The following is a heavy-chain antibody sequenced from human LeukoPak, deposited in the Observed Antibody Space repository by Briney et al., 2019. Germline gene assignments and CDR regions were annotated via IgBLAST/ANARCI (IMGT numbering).Heavy chain of an antibody. CDR3: ARDEGTLRSHF. V-gene: IGHV1-69*04. D-gene: IGHD1-7*01. Sequence: ASVKDSCKTSGGTFSSYGVVWVRPAPGQGLEWLGRIIPVFNIANYARKFQGRVSITADKSTTPPYMELTSLTSEDTAVYFCARDEGTLRSHFWGQGTLVTVSS. CDR2: IIPVFNIA. J-gene: IGHJ4*02. CDR1: GGTFSSYG.